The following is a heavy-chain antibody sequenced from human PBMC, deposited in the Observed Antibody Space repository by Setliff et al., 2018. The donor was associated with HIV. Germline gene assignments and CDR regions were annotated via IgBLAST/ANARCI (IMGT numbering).Heavy chain of an antibody. Sequence: GESLKISCAASGFTFSSHAMTWVRQAPGQGLEWVSIISGSGISTYYADSVKGRFTISRDNSRNMLYLQMNSLRAEDTAVYYCARNYYDSSGYYFEAFDIWGQGTMVTVSS. CDR3: ARNYYDSSGYYFEAFDI. V-gene: IGHV3-23*01. CDR1: GFTFSSHA. J-gene: IGHJ3*02. D-gene: IGHD3-22*01. CDR2: ISGSGIST.